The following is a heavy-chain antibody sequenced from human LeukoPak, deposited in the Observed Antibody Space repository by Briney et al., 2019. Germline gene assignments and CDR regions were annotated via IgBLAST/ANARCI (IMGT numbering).Heavy chain of an antibody. Sequence: ASVKVSCKASGYTFTSYYMHWVRQAPGQGLEWMGIINPSGGSTSYAQKFQGRVTMTTDTSTSTAYMELRSLRSDDTAVYYCARDQVVPALGYAPRDYMDVWGKGTTVTVSS. CDR1: GYTFTSYY. CDR2: INPSGGST. CDR3: ARDQVVPALGYAPRDYMDV. J-gene: IGHJ6*03. D-gene: IGHD2-2*01. V-gene: IGHV1-46*01.